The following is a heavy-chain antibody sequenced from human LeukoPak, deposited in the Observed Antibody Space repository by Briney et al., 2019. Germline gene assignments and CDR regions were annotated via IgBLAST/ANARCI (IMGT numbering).Heavy chain of an antibody. CDR1: GFTFSHVW. D-gene: IGHD2/OR15-2a*01. CDR3: VADPAQAYFGS. Sequence: GGSLRLSCAASGFTFSHVWMNWVRQAPGKGLEWVGRIKSRDVGATTDYAAPVKGRFTISRDDSTNSVYLQMGSLETEDTAVYYCVADPAQAYFGSWGQGTLVTVSS. V-gene: IGHV3-15*01. CDR2: IKSRDVGATT. J-gene: IGHJ4*02.